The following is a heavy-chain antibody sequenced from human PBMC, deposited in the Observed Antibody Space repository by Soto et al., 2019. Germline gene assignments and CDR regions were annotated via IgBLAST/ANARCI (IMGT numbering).Heavy chain of an antibody. CDR3: AAEMATINAFDI. D-gene: IGHD5-12*01. CDR1: GFTFSSYS. J-gene: IGHJ3*02. CDR2: ISSSSSYI. Sequence: EVQLVESGGGLVKPGGSLRLSCAASGFTFSSYSMNWVRQAPGKGLEWVSSISSSSSYIYYADSVKGRFTISRDNAKNSLYLKMNSLRAEDTAVYYCAAEMATINAFDIWGQGTMVTVSS. V-gene: IGHV3-21*01.